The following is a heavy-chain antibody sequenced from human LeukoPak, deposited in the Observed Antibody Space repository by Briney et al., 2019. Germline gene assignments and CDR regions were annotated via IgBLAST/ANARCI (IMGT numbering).Heavy chain of an antibody. CDR3: AKPAGGDFWSGYRDYYYYYGMDV. D-gene: IGHD3-3*01. Sequence: TGGSLRLSCAASGFTVSSNYMSWVRQAPGKGLEWVSAISGSGGSTYYADSVKGRFTISRDNSKNTLYLQMNSLRAEDTAVYYCAKPAGGDFWSGYRDYYYYYGMDVWGQGTTVTVSS. J-gene: IGHJ6*02. V-gene: IGHV3-23*01. CDR1: GFTVSSNY. CDR2: ISGSGGST.